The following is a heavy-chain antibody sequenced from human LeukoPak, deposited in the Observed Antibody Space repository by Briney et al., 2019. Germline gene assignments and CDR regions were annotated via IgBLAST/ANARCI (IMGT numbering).Heavy chain of an antibody. V-gene: IGHV1-18*01. CDR3: AREVLAGFYWYFDL. CDR2: ISAYNGNT. J-gene: IGHJ2*01. CDR1: GYTFTSYG. Sequence: ASVKVSCKASGYTFTSYGISWVRQAPGQGLEWMGWISAYNGNTNYAQKLQGRVTMTTDTSTSKAFMELRSLRSDATAVYYCAREVLAGFYWYFDLWGRGTLVTVSS.